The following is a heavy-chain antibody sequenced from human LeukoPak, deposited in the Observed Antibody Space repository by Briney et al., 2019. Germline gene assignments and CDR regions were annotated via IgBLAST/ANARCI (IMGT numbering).Heavy chain of an antibody. CDR1: GGSFSGYY. CDR3: ARGGYYCTG. Sequence: KPSETLSLTCAVYGGSFSGYYWSWIRQPPGKGLEWIGEINHSGSTNYNPSLKSRVTISVDTSKNLFSLKLSSVTAADTAVYYCARGGYYCTGWGQGTLVTVSS. J-gene: IGHJ4*02. D-gene: IGHD3-3*01. CDR2: INHSGST. V-gene: IGHV4-34*01.